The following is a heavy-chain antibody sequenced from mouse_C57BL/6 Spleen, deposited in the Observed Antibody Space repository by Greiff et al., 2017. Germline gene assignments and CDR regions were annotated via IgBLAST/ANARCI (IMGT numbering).Heavy chain of an antibody. Sequence: EVQLQESGPGLVKPSQSLSLTCSVTGYSITSGYYWNWIRQFPGNKLEWMGYISYDGSNNYNPSLKNRISITRDTSKNQFFLKLNSVTTEDTATYYCARDNGYDGYSGSYWYFDVWGTGTTVTVSA. V-gene: IGHV3-6*01. CDR2: ISYDGSN. CDR1: GYSITSGYY. J-gene: IGHJ1*03. CDR3: ARDNGYDGYSGSYWYFDV. D-gene: IGHD2-3*01.